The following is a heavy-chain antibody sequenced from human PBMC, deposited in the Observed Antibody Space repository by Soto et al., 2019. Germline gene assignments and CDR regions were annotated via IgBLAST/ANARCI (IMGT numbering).Heavy chain of an antibody. CDR3: AKGMQQLVYRNGKDV. V-gene: IGHV3-23*01. Sequence: PGGSLRLSCAASGFTFRTYAMNWVRQVPGKGLEWVSGIIGSGGSTYYADSVKGRFTISRDNSKNTLFLQMNRLRAEDTAIYFCAKGMQQLVYRNGKDVWGQGTTVTVSS. D-gene: IGHD6-6*01. J-gene: IGHJ6*02. CDR2: IIGSGGST. CDR1: GFTFRTYA.